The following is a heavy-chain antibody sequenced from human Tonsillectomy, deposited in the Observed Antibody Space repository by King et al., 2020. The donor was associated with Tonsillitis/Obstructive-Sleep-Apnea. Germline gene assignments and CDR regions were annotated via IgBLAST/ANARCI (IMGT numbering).Heavy chain of an antibody. CDR3: TRDRIKALVLGYYYYMYF. CDR2: IKSKIDDGTT. Sequence: VQLVESGGGLVKAGGSLRLSCAASGFTFSNAWMSWVRQAPGKGLEWVGRIKSKIDDGTTDYAAPVKGRFTISRDDSKNTLYLQINSLKSEDTAVYYFTRDRIKALVLGYYYYMYFWGKGTTVTVSS. D-gene: IGHD6-6*01. J-gene: IGHJ6*03. V-gene: IGHV3-15*01. CDR1: GFTFSNAW.